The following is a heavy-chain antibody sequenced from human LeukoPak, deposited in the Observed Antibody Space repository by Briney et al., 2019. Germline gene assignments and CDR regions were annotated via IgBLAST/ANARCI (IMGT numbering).Heavy chain of an antibody. J-gene: IGHJ4*02. CDR2: INWNGGST. CDR1: GFTFDDYG. Sequence: GGSLRLSCAASGFTFDDYGMSWVRQAPGKGMEWVSGINWNGGSTGYADSVKGRFTISRDNAKNSLYLQLNSLRVEDTSVYYCARISGMFVDYWGQGTLVSVSS. CDR3: ARISGMFVDY. D-gene: IGHD3-10*01. V-gene: IGHV3-20*04.